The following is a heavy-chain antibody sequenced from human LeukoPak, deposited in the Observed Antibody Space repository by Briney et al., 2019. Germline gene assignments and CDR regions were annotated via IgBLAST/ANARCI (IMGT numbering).Heavy chain of an antibody. CDR1: GYTFTSYD. D-gene: IGHD5-18*01. CDR2: MNPNSGNT. J-gene: IGHJ4*02. V-gene: IGHV1-8*01. Sequence: ASVKVSCKASGYTFTSYDINWVRQATGQGLEWMGWMNPNSGNTGYAQKFQGRVTMTRNTSISTAYMELSSLRSEDTAVYYCARGNLRRIQLWFLDSYYFDYWGQGTLVTVSS. CDR3: ARGNLRRIQLWFLDSYYFDY.